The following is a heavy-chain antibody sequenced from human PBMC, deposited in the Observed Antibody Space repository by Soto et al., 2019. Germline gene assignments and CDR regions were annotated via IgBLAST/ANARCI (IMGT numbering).Heavy chain of an antibody. CDR2: IYYSGST. Sequence: SETLSLTCTVSGGSISSYYWSWIRQPPGKGLEWIGYIYYSGSTNYNPSLKSRVPISVDTSKNQFSLKLSSVTAADTAVYYCARGGDSTTVTTDAFDIWGQGTMVTVSS. J-gene: IGHJ3*02. CDR3: ARGGDSTTVTTDAFDI. CDR1: GGSISSYY. D-gene: IGHD4-17*01. V-gene: IGHV4-59*01.